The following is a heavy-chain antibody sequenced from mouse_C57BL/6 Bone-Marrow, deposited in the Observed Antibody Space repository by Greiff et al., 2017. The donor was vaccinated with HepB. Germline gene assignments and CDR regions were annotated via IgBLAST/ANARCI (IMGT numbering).Heavy chain of an antibody. D-gene: IGHD1-1*01. V-gene: IGHV5-17*01. CDR2: ISSGSSTI. CDR1: GFTFSDYG. J-gene: IGHJ2*01. Sequence: VQLKEFGGGLVKPGGSLKLSCAASGFTFSDYGMHWVRQAPEKGLEWVAYISSGSSTIYYADTVKGRFTISRDNAKNTLFLQMTSLRSEDTAMYYCARPTTVVAEDYFDYWGQGTTLTVSS. CDR3: ARPTTVVAEDYFDY.